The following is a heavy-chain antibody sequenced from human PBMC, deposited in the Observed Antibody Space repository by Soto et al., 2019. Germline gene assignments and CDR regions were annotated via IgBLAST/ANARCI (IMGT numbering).Heavy chain of an antibody. V-gene: IGHV4-39*01. D-gene: IGHD3-3*01. J-gene: IGHJ5*02. CDR3: ARQDDFWGGSGWFDP. CDR1: GGSINNDNYY. Sequence: PSETLSLTCTVSGGSINNDNYYWGWIRQPPRKGLEWIGIIFYNGFTYYSPSLKSRVTISVDTSKNQFSLKLTSVTAADTAVYYCARQDDFWGGSGWFDPWGQGTLVTVSS. CDR2: IFYNGFT.